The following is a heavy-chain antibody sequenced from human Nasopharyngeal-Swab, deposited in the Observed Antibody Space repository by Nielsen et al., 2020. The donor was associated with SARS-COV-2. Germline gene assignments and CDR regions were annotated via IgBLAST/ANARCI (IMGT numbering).Heavy chain of an antibody. V-gene: IGHV4-34*01. D-gene: IGHD6-13*01. CDR3: ARGSLAAIPRSSWYFDY. CDR2: INHSGST. Sequence: GSLRLSCAVYGGSFSGSHWSWIRQPPGKGLEWIGEINHSGSTKYNPSLKSRVTISVDTSKNQFSLKLSSVTAADTAVYYCARGSLAAIPRSSWYFDYWGQGTLVTVSS. CDR1: GGSFSGSH. J-gene: IGHJ4*02.